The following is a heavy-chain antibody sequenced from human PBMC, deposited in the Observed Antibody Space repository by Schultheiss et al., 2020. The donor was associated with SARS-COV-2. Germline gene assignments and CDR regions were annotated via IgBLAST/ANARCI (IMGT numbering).Heavy chain of an antibody. V-gene: IGHV4-59*01. Sequence: SETLSLTCTVSGGSISSYYWSWIRQPPEKGLEWIGYIYYNGNTNYNPSLKSRVTISVDTSKNQFSLKLSSVTAADTAVYYCARDSRYCSSTSCRYYYYYMDVWGKGTTVTVSS. CDR2: IYYNGNT. D-gene: IGHD2-2*01. J-gene: IGHJ6*03. CDR3: ARDSRYCSSTSCRYYYYYMDV. CDR1: GGSISSYY.